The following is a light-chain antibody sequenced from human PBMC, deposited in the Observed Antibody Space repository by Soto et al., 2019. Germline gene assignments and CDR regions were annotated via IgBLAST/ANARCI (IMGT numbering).Light chain of an antibody. CDR1: RSVDIDY. V-gene: IGKV3-20*01. J-gene: IGKJ3*01. CDR3: QQYGNSPIFT. Sequence: EIVLTQSPASLSLSPGDSATLSCRASRSVDIDYLAWYQQRPGQAPRLLIFGTSSRAPGIPDRFRGSGSGTDFTLTISRLEPEDFAVYYCQQYGNSPIFTFGPGTKVDIK. CDR2: GTS.